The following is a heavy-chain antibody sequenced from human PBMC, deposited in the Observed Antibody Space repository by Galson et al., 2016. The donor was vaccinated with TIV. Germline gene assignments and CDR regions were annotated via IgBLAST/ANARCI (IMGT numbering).Heavy chain of an antibody. V-gene: IGHV1-46*03. J-gene: IGHJ4*02. Sequence: SGYTFTRYYIHWVRQAAGQGLEWMGIIDSSNGGTTYAQKFQGRLTLTRDTSTSTVYFELSSLTSEDTALYYCASPHSGSYDFDYWGQGTLVTVSS. D-gene: IGHD3-16*01. CDR1: GYTFTRYY. CDR3: ASPHSGSYDFDY. CDR2: IDSSNGGT.